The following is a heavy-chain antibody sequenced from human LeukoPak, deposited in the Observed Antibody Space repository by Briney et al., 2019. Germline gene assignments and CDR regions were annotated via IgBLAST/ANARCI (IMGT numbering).Heavy chain of an antibody. CDR3: ARDRDGSAWYTIDY. V-gene: IGHV4-59*01. J-gene: IGHJ4*01. CDR2: IYYCGTT. CDR1: GGSISNYY. D-gene: IGHD6-19*01. Sequence: SSETLSLTCTVSGGSISNYYWRWIRQSPGEGLVWIGYIYYCGTTNYNPSLKSRVTISVDTSRKQFSLKLSSVTAADTAFYYCARDRDGSAWYTIDYWGQGTLVTVSS.